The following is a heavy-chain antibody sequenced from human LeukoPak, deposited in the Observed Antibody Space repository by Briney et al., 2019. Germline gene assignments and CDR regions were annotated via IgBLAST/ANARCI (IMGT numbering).Heavy chain of an antibody. CDR3: AATIKRDYGDTNLDY. V-gene: IGHV4-59*01. CDR1: GDSISIYY. CDR2: MHNGVHT. D-gene: IGHD4/OR15-4a*01. Sequence: PSETLSLTCTVPGDSISIYYWSWIRQPPGKGLEWIGYMHNGVHTNYNPSLKSRVTISGDTSKNQLSLKLTSVTAADTAVYYCAATIKRDYGDTNLDYWGQRTLVTVSS. J-gene: IGHJ4*02.